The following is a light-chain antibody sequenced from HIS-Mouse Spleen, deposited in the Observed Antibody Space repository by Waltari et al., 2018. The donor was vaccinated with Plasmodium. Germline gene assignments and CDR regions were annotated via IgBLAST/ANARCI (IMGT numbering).Light chain of an antibody. CDR3: QSADSSGTPNWV. J-gene: IGLJ3*02. CDR1: ALPKQY. Sequence: SYELTQPPSVSVSPGQTARITCSGDALPKQYAYWYQQKPGQAPVLGIYKDSERPSGVPERFAGSSSGTTVTLTSSVVQAEDEADYYCQSADSSGTPNWVFGGGTKLTGL. CDR2: KDS. V-gene: IGLV3-25*03.